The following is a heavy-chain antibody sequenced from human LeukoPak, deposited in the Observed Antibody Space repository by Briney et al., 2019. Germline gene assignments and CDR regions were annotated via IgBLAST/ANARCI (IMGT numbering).Heavy chain of an antibody. D-gene: IGHD4/OR15-4a*01. J-gene: IGHJ6*03. CDR2: ISAYNSNT. V-gene: IGHV1-18*01. Sequence: ASVKVSCKASGYSFTTYGISWVRQAPGQGLEWMGWISAYNSNTNYAQKLQGRVTMTTDTSTSTAYMELRSLRSDDTAVYYCANHARLYFPMVADYYYYYYMDVWGKGTTVTVSS. CDR1: GYSFTTYG. CDR3: ANHARLYFPMVADYYYYYYMDV.